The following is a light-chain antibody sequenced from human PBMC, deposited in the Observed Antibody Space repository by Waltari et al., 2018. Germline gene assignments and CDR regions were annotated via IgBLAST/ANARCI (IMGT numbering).Light chain of an antibody. Sequence: ETVLTQSPATLSLSPGETATLSCRTSKSIGRFYLAWYQKKTGQAPRLLIYGASTRATDIPDRFAGSGSGTDFTLTISGLEPEDFAVYFCQQYSSSPAVTFGGGTRVEIK. CDR3: QQYSSSPAVT. CDR1: KSIGRFY. J-gene: IGKJ4*01. CDR2: GAS. V-gene: IGKV3-20*01.